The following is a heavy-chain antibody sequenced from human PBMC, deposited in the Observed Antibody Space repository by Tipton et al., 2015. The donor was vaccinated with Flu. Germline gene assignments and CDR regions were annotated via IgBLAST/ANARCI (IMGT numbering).Heavy chain of an antibody. J-gene: IGHJ4*02. CDR2: IYPGDSDT. CDR1: GYNFANYW. D-gene: IGHD3-22*01. V-gene: IGHV5-51*01. CDR3: AKLRPSLWYFDGSGEGFFDY. Sequence: QLMQSGAEVKKPGESLKISCKGSGYNFANYWIGWVRQMPGKGLEWMGIIYPGDSDTTYSPSFQGQVTISADKSISTAYLQWSSLKASDTAMYYCAKLRPSLWYFDGSGEGFFDYWGQGTLVTVSS.